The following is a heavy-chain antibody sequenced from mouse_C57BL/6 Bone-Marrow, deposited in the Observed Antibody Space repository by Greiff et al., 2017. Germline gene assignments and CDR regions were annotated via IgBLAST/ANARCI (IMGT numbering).Heavy chain of an antibody. CDR2: ISNGGGST. CDR3: ARQDCYVSSQYYYAMDY. CDR1: GFTFSDYY. J-gene: IGHJ4*01. V-gene: IGHV5-12*01. Sequence: EVQLVESGGGLVQPGGSLKLSCAASGFTFSDYYMYWVRQTPEKRLEWVAYISNGGGSTYYPYTVKGRFTIGRDNAKNTLYLQMSRLKSEDTAMYYCARQDCYVSSQYYYAMDYWGQGTSVTVSS. D-gene: IGHD1-1*01.